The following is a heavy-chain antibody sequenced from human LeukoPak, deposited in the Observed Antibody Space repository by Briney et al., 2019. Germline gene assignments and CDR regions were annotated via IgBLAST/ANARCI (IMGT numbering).Heavy chain of an antibody. Sequence: GGSLRHSCAASGFTFSDYPMSWVRQAPGKGLEWVSVISGSGETIYYADSVKGRFTISRDNSRRTLYLQMNGLRADDTAVYYCAKDRTRGWYLGYDAFDVWGQGTMVTVSS. V-gene: IGHV3-23*01. CDR3: AKDRTRGWYLGYDAFDV. D-gene: IGHD6-19*01. J-gene: IGHJ3*01. CDR1: GFTFSDYP. CDR2: ISGSGETI.